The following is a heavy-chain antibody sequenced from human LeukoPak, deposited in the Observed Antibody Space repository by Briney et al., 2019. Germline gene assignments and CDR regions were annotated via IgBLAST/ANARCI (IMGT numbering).Heavy chain of an antibody. J-gene: IGHJ4*02. CDR3: AREGDGTLDY. V-gene: IGHV4-31*03. CDR2: IYYSGST. Sequence: SQTLSLTCTVSGGSISSGGYYWSWIRQHPGKGLEWIGYIYYSGSTYYSPSLKSRVTISVDTSKNQFSLKLSSATAADMAVYYCAREGDGTLDYWGQGTLVTVSS. CDR1: GGSISSGGYY. D-gene: IGHD5-24*01.